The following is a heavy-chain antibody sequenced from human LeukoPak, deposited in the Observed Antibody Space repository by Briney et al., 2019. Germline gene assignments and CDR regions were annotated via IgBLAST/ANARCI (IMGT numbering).Heavy chain of an antibody. J-gene: IGHJ5*02. CDR3: ATSPKSDIWFGEFEGWFDP. D-gene: IGHD3-10*01. CDR1: RGSISSSNYY. CDR2: IYYSGTT. V-gene: IGHV4-39*07. Sequence: SETLSLTCSVSRGSISSSNYYWGWIRQPPGKGLEWIGNIYYSGTTYYNPSLPSLKSRVTILVDTSKNQFSLKLRSVTAADTAVYYCATSPKSDIWFGEFEGWFDPWGQGTLVTVSS.